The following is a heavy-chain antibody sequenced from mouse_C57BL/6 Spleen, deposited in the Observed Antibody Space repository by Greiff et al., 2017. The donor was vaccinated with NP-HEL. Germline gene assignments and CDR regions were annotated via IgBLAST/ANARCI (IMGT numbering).Heavy chain of an antibody. CDR1: GYSFTGYY. J-gene: IGHJ2*01. D-gene: IGHD4-1*02. Sequence: VQLQQSGPELVKPGASVKISCKASGYSFTGYYMNWVKQSPEKSLEWIGEINPSTGGTTYNQKFKAKATLTVDKSSSTAYMQLKSLTSEDSAVYYCARPQLGRGNYFDYWGQGTTLTVSS. V-gene: IGHV1-42*01. CDR3: ARPQLGRGNYFDY. CDR2: INPSTGGT.